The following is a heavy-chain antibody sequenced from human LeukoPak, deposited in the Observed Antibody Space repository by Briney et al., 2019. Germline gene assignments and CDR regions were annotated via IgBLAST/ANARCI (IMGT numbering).Heavy chain of an antibody. V-gene: IGHV3-23*01. CDR1: GFTFSSYA. CDR2: ISGSGGST. Sequence: GGSLRLSCAASGFTFSSYAMSWVRQAPGKGLEWVSAISGSGGSTYYADSVKGRFTISRDNSKNTLYLQMNSLRAEDTAVYYCARDIYYDSSGYYGSVYWGQGTLVTVSS. J-gene: IGHJ4*02. CDR3: ARDIYYDSSGYYGSVY. D-gene: IGHD3-22*01.